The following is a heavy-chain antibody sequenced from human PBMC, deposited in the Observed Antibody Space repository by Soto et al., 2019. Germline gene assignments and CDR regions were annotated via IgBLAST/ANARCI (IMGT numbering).Heavy chain of an antibody. CDR2: ITSSSSSI. Sequence: GGSLRLSCAASGFTFSAYNMNWVRQPPGKGLEWVSSITSSSSSIYYADSLKGRFTISRDNAKNSLYLQMNSLRAEDTAVYYCASHYGDNGWFDPWGQGTLVTVSS. D-gene: IGHD4-17*01. CDR1: GFTFSAYN. V-gene: IGHV3-21*06. CDR3: ASHYGDNGWFDP. J-gene: IGHJ5*02.